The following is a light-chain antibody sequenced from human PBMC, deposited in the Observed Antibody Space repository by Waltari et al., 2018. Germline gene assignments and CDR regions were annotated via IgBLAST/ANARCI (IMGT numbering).Light chain of an antibody. CDR2: SAS. V-gene: IGKV1-9*01. J-gene: IGKJ4*01. CDR1: QVINHY. Sequence: DIQLTQSPSFLSASVGDRVAITCRTSQVINHYLSWYQQKPGKAPKLLIYSASTLQSGVPSRFSGSGSGTEFTLTINSLQPEDFAIYYCQQFETFPLTFGGGTKVEIK. CDR3: QQFETFPLT.